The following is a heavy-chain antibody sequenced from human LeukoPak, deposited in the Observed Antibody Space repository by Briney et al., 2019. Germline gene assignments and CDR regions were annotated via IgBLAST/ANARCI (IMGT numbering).Heavy chain of an antibody. CDR2: ISSSGSTI. J-gene: IGHJ6*03. D-gene: IGHD5-18*01. V-gene: IGHV3-48*04. CDR3: ARDRESYGKEGMRYYYYYYMDV. CDR1: GFTFNNYN. Sequence: QSGGSLRLSCAASGFTFNNYNMNWVRQAPGKGLEWVSYISSSGSTIYYADSVKGRFTISRDNAKNSLYLQMNSLGAEDTAVYYCARDRESYGKEGMRYYYYYYMDVWGKGTTVTISS.